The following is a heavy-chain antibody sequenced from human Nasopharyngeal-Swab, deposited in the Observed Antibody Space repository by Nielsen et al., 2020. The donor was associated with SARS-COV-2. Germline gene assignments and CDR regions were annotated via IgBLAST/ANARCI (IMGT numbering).Heavy chain of an antibody. Sequence: SETLSLTCAVYGGSFSSYYWSWIRQPPGKGLEWIGEINHSGNTKYNPSLKSGVTLSVDTSKNQFSLMLSSVTAADTAVYYCARGGSTPMIISYWGQGTLVTVSS. V-gene: IGHV4-34*01. D-gene: IGHD5-18*01. CDR2: INHSGNT. CDR1: GGSFSSYY. CDR3: ARGGSTPMIISY. J-gene: IGHJ4*02.